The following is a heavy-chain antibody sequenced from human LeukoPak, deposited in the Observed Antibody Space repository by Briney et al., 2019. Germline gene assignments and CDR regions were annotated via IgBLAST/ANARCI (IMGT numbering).Heavy chain of an antibody. J-gene: IGHJ4*02. Sequence: PGGSLRLSCAASGFTFSSYAMCWVRQAPEKGLEWVSAISGSGGSTYYADSVKGRFTISRDKSKNTLYLQMNSLRAEDTAVYYCAKDHGYSSSASFDYWGQGTLVTVSS. D-gene: IGHD6-6*01. CDR1: GFTFSSYA. CDR2: ISGSGGST. CDR3: AKDHGYSSSASFDY. V-gene: IGHV3-23*01.